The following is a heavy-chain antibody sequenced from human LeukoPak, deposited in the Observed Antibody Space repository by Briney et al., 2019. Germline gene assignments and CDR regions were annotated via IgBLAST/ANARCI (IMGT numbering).Heavy chain of an antibody. D-gene: IGHD2-21*02. CDR3: ARGDWAPFDY. J-gene: IGHJ4*02. V-gene: IGHV3-7*01. Sequence: VGSLRLSCAASGFTFSDYWMNWVRQAPGKGLEWVANIEQDGGGKYYLDSVKGRFTISRDNGRCSLYLQIDSLRAEDTAVYYCARGDWAPFDYWGQGSLLTVSS. CDR1: GFTFSDYW. CDR2: IEQDGGGK.